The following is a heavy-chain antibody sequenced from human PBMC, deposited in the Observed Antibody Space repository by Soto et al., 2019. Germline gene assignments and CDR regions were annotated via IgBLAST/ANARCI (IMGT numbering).Heavy chain of an antibody. CDR3: ARPHHGSWPHYFDP. Sequence: QVQLQESGPTLVKPSETLSLTCTVSGGSISYYYWSWIRQSPEKGLEWIGYIYSRGSTNYTPSLTRRVTISVETSKHQFSLKLSSVTAADTAVYYCARPHHGSWPHYFDPWGQGILVTVSS. D-gene: IGHD6-13*01. CDR2: IYSRGST. J-gene: IGHJ5*02. CDR1: GGSISYYY. V-gene: IGHV4-59*01.